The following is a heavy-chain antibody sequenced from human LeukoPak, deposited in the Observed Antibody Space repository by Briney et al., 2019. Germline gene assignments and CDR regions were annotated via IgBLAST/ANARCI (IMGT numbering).Heavy chain of an antibody. D-gene: IGHD5-18*01. CDR3: AREITSMGYSYIDY. Sequence: ASVKVSCKASGYTFTNYGFSWLRQAPGQGLEWMGWISAYNGNKYSAQKFQGRVTMTTDTSTSTAYMELRNLRSDDTAVYYCAREITSMGYSYIDYWGQGTLVTVSS. CDR2: ISAYNGNK. CDR1: GYTFTNYG. J-gene: IGHJ4*02. V-gene: IGHV1-18*01.